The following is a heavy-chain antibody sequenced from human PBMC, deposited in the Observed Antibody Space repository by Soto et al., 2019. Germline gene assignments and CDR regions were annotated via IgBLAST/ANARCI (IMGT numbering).Heavy chain of an antibody. V-gene: IGHV4-31*03. D-gene: IGHD3-10*01. CDR1: GGSISRGGYY. CDR3: AREGAVRGLARKTDIGYGMDV. Sequence: SETLSLTCTVSGGSISRGGYYWSWIRQHPGKGLEWIGYIYYSGSTYSNPSIKSRVTISVDTSKNQFSLKLSSVTAADTAVYYCAREGAVRGLARKTDIGYGMDVWGQGTTVTVSS. J-gene: IGHJ6*02. CDR2: IYYSGST.